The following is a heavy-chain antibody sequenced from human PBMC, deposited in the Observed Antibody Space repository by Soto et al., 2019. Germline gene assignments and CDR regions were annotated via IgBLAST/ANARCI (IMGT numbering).Heavy chain of an antibody. D-gene: IGHD1-26*01. J-gene: IGHJ6*02. CDR2: IIPIFGTA. Sequence: QVQLVQSGAEVKKPGSSVKVSCEASGGSFSSYAFNWVRQAPGQGLEWLGGIIPIFGTANYAQTFQGRVTITADNSTSTVYMELSSLRSEDTAMFYCARVWGFSNVWGQGTTVTVSS. CDR3: ARVWGFSNV. CDR1: GGSFSSYA. V-gene: IGHV1-69*06.